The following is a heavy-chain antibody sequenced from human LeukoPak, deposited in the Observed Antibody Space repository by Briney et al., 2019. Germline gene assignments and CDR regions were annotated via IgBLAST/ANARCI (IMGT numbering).Heavy chain of an antibody. V-gene: IGHV3-9*01. CDR1: GFTFDDHA. Sequence: GRSLRLSCAASGFTFDDHAMHWVRQAPGKGLEWVSGISWNSGSIGYADSVKGRFTISRDNAKNSLYLQMNSLRAEDTALYYCAKEEARGAFDIWGQGTMVTVSS. CDR3: AKEEARGAFDI. CDR2: ISWNSGSI. J-gene: IGHJ3*02.